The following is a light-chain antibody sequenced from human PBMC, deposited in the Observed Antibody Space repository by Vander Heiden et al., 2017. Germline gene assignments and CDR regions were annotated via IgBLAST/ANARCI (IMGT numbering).Light chain of an antibody. CDR1: QSVSSSY. V-gene: IGKV3-20*01. J-gene: IGKJ1*01. CDR2: GAS. CDR3: QQDCSSPRT. Sequence: EIVLTQSPAILPFSLGERPTHPRRASQSVSSSYLAWYQQKPGQAPRLLIYGASSRATGVPDRFSGSGSGTDFTLTISRLEPEDFAVYYCQQDCSSPRTFGQGTKVEIK.